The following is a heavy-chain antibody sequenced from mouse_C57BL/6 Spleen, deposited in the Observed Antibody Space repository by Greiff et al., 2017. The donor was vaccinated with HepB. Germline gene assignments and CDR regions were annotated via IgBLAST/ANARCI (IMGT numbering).Heavy chain of an antibody. Sequence: VNVVESGPGLVAPSQSLSITCTVSGFSLTSYGVHWVRQPPGKGLEWLVVIWSDGSTTYNSALKSRLSISKDNSKSQVFLKMNSLQTDDTAMYYCARHENYSNPAWFAYWGQGTLVTVSA. CDR3: ARHENYSNPAWFAY. D-gene: IGHD2-5*01. J-gene: IGHJ3*01. CDR1: GFSLTSYG. CDR2: IWSDGST. V-gene: IGHV2-6-1*01.